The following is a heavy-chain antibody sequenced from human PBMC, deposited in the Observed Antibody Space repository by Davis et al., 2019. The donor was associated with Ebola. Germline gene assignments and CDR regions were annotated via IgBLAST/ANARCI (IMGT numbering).Heavy chain of an antibody. CDR2: TTHSGIT. CDR1: GGSFSGYY. D-gene: IGHD6-13*01. J-gene: IGHJ4*02. CDR3: ARRAERSSWYGFDY. V-gene: IGHV4-34*01. Sequence: MPGGSLRLSCAVYGGSFSGYYWSWIRQPPGKGLEWIGETTHSGITNYNPSLKSRVTISVDTSKNQFSLKVNSVTAADTGVYYCARRAERSSWYGFDYWGPGTLVTVSS.